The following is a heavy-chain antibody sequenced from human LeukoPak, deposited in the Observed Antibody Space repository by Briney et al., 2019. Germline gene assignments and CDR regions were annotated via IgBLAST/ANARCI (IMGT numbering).Heavy chain of an antibody. CDR3: AGTYYGDNWFDP. CDR1: GGTFSAYY. J-gene: IGHJ5*02. Sequence: SETLSLTCAVYGGTFSAYYWSWIRQPPGKGLEWIGEINHSGSTTNYNPSLKSRVTISVDTSKNQFSLRLSSVTAADTAVYYCAGTYYGDNWFDPWGQGTLVTVSS. D-gene: IGHD3-10*01. CDR2: INHSGSTT. V-gene: IGHV4-34*08.